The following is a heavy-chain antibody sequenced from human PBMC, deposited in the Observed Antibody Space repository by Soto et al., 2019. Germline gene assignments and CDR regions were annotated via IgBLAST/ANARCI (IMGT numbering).Heavy chain of an antibody. CDR2: IIPILGIA. J-gene: IGHJ4*02. Sequence: QVQLVQSGAEVKKPGSSVKVSCNASGGTFSSYTISWVRQAPGQGLEWMGRIIPILGIANYAQKFQGRVTXIADKSTSTAYMELSSLRSEDTAVYYCARRAAGIDYWGQGTLVTVSS. D-gene: IGHD6-13*01. V-gene: IGHV1-69*02. CDR3: ARRAAGIDY. CDR1: GGTFSSYT.